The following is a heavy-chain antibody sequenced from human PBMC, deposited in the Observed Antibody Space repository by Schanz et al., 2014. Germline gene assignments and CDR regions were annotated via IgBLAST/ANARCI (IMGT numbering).Heavy chain of an antibody. V-gene: IGHV3-72*01. CDR1: GFTFSDHY. D-gene: IGHD3-10*01. CDR2: SKNKAARYTT. CDR3: VVWFGGVRNS. J-gene: IGHJ4*02. Sequence: EVQLVESGGGLVQPGGSLRLSCAASGFTFSDHYMEGVRQAQGKGLEWVGRSKNKAARYTTEYDASVRGRFTISRNDANNSLYLQMTNLKAEETAVYYCVVWFGGVRNSWGQGTLVTVSS.